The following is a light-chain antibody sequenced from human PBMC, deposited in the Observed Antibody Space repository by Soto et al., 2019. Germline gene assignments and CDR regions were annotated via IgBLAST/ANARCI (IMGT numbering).Light chain of an antibody. CDR1: SSDVGGYNF. CDR2: DLN. Sequence: QSALTQPRSVSGSPGQSVTISCTGTSSDVGGYNFVSWYQQHPGKAPKLMIYDLNKRPSGVPGRFSGSKSGNTASLTISGLQAEDEADYYCCSYAGSYTLIFETGTKLTVL. V-gene: IGLV2-11*01. J-gene: IGLJ1*01. CDR3: CSYAGSYTLI.